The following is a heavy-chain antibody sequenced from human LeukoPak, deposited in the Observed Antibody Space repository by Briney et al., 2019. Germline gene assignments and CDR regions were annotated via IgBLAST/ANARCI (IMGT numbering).Heavy chain of an antibody. Sequence: GGSLRLSCAASGFTFSSHWMSWVRQAPGKGLDWVANIKQDGSEKYYVDSVKGRFTISRDNAKNSLYLQMNSLRAEDTAVYYCVIGGEERLRYFDWPMDVWGKGTTVTVSS. J-gene: IGHJ6*03. CDR2: IKQDGSEK. CDR1: GFTFSSHW. CDR3: VIGGEERLRYFDWPMDV. V-gene: IGHV3-7*01. D-gene: IGHD3-9*01.